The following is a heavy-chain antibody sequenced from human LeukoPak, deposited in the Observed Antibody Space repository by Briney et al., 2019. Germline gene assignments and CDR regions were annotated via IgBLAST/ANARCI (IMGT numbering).Heavy chain of an antibody. CDR3: AGRRGDPYYYDSGTGTDAFDI. CDR2: IYTSGST. CDR1: GGSISGYY. Sequence: SETLSLTCTVSGGSISGYYWSWTRQPAGKRLEWIGRIYTSGSTNYNPSLESRVTLSVDTSKNQFSLTLTSVTAADTAVYYCAGRRGDPYYYDSGTGTDAFDIWGQGTMVTVSS. V-gene: IGHV4-4*07. J-gene: IGHJ3*02. D-gene: IGHD3-10*01.